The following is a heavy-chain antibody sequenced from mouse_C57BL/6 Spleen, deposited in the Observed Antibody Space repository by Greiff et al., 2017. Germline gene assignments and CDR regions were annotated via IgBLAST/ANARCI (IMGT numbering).Heavy chain of an antibody. D-gene: IGHD4-1*01. CDR1: GYTFTSYW. CDR2: IHPNSGST. Sequence: QVQLQQPGAELVKPGASVKLSCKASGYTFTSYWMHWVKQRPGQGLEWIGMIHPNSGSTNYNEKFKSKATLTVDKSSSTAYMQLSSLTSEDSAVYYCARQELGSYWYFDVWGTGTTVTVSS. CDR3: ARQELGSYWYFDV. J-gene: IGHJ1*03. V-gene: IGHV1-64*01.